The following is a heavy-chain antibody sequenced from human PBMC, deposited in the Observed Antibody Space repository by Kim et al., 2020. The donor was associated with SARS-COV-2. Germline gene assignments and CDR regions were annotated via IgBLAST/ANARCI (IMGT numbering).Heavy chain of an antibody. CDR3: ARAGYGGNFDYYYGMEV. CDR2: IGTAGDT. V-gene: IGHV3-13*01. D-gene: IGHD2-21*02. Sequence: GGSLRLSCTASGFTFSSYDMHWVRQATGKGLEWVSAIGTAGDTYFPGSLKGRFTISRENTKNSLYFQMNSLRAGDTAVYFCARAGYGGNFDYYYGMEV. J-gene: IGHJ6*01. CDR1: GFTFSSYD.